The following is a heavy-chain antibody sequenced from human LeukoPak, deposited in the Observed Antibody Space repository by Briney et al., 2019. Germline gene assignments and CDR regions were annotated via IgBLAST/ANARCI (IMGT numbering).Heavy chain of an antibody. CDR2: INPNSGGT. D-gene: IGHD3-3*01. CDR3: ARDSLTIFGVVFSLYYFDY. Sequence: ASVKVSCKASGYTFTGYYMHWVRQAPGQGLEWMGWINPNSGGTNYAQKLQGRVTMIRGTSVSTAYMALSRLRSDDTAVYYCARDSLTIFGVVFSLYYFDYWGQGTLVTVSS. J-gene: IGHJ4*02. V-gene: IGHV1-2*02. CDR1: GYTFTGYY.